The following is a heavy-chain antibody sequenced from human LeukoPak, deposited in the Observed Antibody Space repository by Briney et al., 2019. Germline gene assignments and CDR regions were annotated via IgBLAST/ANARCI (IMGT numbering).Heavy chain of an antibody. D-gene: IGHD2-2*01. CDR1: GGTFSGYA. J-gene: IGHJ4*02. Sequence: GASVKVSCKASGGTFSGYAISWVRQAPGQGLGWMGGIIPIFGTANYAQKFQGRVTITADKSTSTAYMELSSLRSEDTAVYYCAREGYCSSTSCPRRSSYFDYWGQGTLVTVSS. CDR2: IIPIFGTA. CDR3: AREGYCSSTSCPRRSSYFDY. V-gene: IGHV1-69*06.